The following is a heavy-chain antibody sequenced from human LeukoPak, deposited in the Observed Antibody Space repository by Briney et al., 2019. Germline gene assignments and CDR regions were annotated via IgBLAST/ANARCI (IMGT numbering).Heavy chain of an antibody. Sequence: GGSLRLSCAASGFTFSSYGMNWVRQAPGKGLEWVSSISSSSSYIYYADSVKGRFTISRDNAKNSLYLQMNGLRAEDTAVYYCARGRIDAFDIWGQGTMVTVSS. CDR1: GFTFSSYG. CDR2: ISSSSSYI. CDR3: ARGRIDAFDI. J-gene: IGHJ3*02. V-gene: IGHV3-21*01.